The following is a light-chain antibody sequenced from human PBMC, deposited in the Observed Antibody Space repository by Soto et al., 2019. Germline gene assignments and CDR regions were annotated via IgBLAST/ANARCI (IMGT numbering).Light chain of an antibody. CDR2: GAS. CDR3: QQSYTTPIT. CDR1: QTITTY. Sequence: DIQLPTSPSSLSASVGDRVTITCRASQTITTYLSWFQQKPGKAPKLLVYGASSVQSGVPSRFSGSGSGTEFTLTISSLQSEDFATYYCQQSYTTPITFGQGTRLEIK. J-gene: IGKJ5*01. V-gene: IGKV1-39*01.